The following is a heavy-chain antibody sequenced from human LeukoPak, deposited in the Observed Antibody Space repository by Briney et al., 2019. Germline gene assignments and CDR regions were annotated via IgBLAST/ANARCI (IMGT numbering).Heavy chain of an antibody. D-gene: IGHD3-22*01. CDR1: GFTLSRYG. CDR3: ARDYYSRFDY. J-gene: IGHJ4*02. V-gene: IGHV3-74*01. Sequence: GGSLRLSCAASGFTLSRYGMNWVRQAPGKGVVWVSRINSEGSSTTYADSVKGRFTISRDNAKNTLILQMNSLRAEDTAVYYCARDYYSRFDYWGQGTLVTVSS. CDR2: INSEGSST.